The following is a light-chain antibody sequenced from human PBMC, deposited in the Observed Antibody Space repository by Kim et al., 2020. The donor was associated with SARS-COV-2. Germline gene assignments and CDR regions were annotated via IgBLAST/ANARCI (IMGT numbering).Light chain of an antibody. Sequence: EIVMTQSPATLSVSLGDRATLSCRASQSVTGTNLAWYQQKPGQAPRLLIYAVSTRATGVPARFSGSGSGTDFSLTISSLQSEDLAVYYCQQHSAWPLTFGGGTKVDIK. V-gene: IGKV3-15*01. CDR1: QSVTGTN. CDR2: AVS. J-gene: IGKJ4*01. CDR3: QQHSAWPLT.